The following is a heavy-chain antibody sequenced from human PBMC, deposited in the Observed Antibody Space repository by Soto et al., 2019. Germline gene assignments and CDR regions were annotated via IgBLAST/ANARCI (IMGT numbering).Heavy chain of an antibody. CDR3: ARDAFGAVAGHNFDY. J-gene: IGHJ4*02. V-gene: IGHV4-34*01. CDR2: INHSGST. Sequence: PSETLSLTCAVYGGSFSGYYWSWIRQPPGKGLEWIGEINHSGSTNYNPSLKGRVTISVDTSKNQFSLKLSSVTAADTAVYYCARDAFGAVAGHNFDYWGQGTLVTVSS. D-gene: IGHD6-19*01. CDR1: GGSFSGYY.